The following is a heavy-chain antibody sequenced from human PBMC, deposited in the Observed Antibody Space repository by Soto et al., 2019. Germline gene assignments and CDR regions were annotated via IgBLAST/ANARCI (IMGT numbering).Heavy chain of an antibody. CDR3: AREGRLAASIFHNWFDP. CDR1: GDSVSNNSAA. Sequence: SQTLSLTCAISGDSVSNNSAAWNWIRQSPSRGLEWLGRTYYSSKWFNNYALSVKGRITINPDTSKNQFSLQLNSVTPEDTAVYYCAREGRLAASIFHNWFDPWGQATLVTVSS. J-gene: IGHJ5*02. V-gene: IGHV6-1*01. CDR2: TYYSSKWFN. D-gene: IGHD3-3*02.